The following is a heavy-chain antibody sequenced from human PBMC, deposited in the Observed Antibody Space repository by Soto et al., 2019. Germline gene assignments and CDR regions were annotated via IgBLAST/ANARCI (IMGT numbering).Heavy chain of an antibody. J-gene: IGHJ4*02. Sequence: GESLKISCKGSGYSFTSYWISWVRQMSGKGLEWMGRIDPSDSYTNYSPSFQGHVTISADKSISTAYLQWSSLRASDTAMYYCARSYSSGWYYYFDYWGQGTLVTVSS. CDR1: GYSFTSYW. CDR3: ARSYSSGWYYYFDY. CDR2: IDPSDSYT. V-gene: IGHV5-10-1*01. D-gene: IGHD6-19*01.